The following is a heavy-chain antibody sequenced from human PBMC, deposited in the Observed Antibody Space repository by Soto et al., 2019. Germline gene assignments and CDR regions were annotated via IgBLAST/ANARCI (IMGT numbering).Heavy chain of an antibody. CDR2: IGPYEGVT. CDR1: GYTFNDYG. CDR3: ARCYCSVGSCYTCWHFDL. Sequence: QVQLVQSGAEVKKPGASVRVSCKASGYTFNDYGISWVRQAPGQGLEWMGWIGPYEGVTNHAQTFQGRVTMTVDTSTTTADMELRSRRSDDMALYYCARCYCSVGSCYTCWHFDLWGPGTLVTVTA. D-gene: IGHD2-15*01. J-gene: IGHJ2*01. V-gene: IGHV1-18*03.